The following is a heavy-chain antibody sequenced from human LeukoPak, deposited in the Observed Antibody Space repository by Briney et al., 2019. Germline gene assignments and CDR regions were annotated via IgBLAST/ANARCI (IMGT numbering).Heavy chain of an antibody. CDR3: ARRLSGRVDS. J-gene: IGHJ4*02. CDR1: GFTFSDHA. D-gene: IGHD2-15*01. Sequence: GGSLRLSCAASGFTFSDHAMSWVRQAPAKGLEWVSSINGNGGGSYYIDSVKGRFTVSRDNSENALYLQMNSLRAEDTAVYYCARRLSGRVDSWGQGTLVTVSS. V-gene: IGHV3-23*01. CDR2: INGNGGGS.